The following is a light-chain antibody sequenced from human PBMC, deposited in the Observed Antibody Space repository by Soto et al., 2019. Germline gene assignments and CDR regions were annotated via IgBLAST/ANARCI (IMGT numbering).Light chain of an antibody. CDR2: EVT. Sequence: QSALTQPPSASGSPGQSVTISCTVTRSDVGRYNYVSCYQLHPGKVPKLLIYEVTKRPSGIPDRFSGSKSGNTASLTVSGLQAEDEADYYCSSFVGGNIFVFGSGTKVTLL. CDR3: SSFVGGNIFV. CDR1: RSDVGRYNY. J-gene: IGLJ1*01. V-gene: IGLV2-8*01.